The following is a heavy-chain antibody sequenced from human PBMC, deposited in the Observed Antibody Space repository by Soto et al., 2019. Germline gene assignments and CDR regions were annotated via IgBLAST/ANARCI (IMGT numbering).Heavy chain of an antibody. CDR1: GFTFSSYG. CDR2: ISSSSSYI. Sequence: GGSLRLSCAASGFTFSSYGMNWVRQAPGKGLEWVSSISSSSSYIYYADSVKGRFTISRDNAKNSLYLQMNSLRAEGTAVYYCARDRYSSSPAGDYWGQGTLVTVSS. D-gene: IGHD6-13*01. CDR3: ARDRYSSSPAGDY. J-gene: IGHJ4*02. V-gene: IGHV3-21*01.